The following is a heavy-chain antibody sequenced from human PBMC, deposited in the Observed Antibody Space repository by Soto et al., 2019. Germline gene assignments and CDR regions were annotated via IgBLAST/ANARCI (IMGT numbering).Heavy chain of an antibody. J-gene: IGHJ4*02. Sequence: QVQLVQSGAEVKKPGSSVKVSCKASGGTFSSYAISWVRQAPGQGLEWMGGIIPIFGTANYAQKFQGRVTLPADESTSTAYRELRSLRSTDTAVYYCAGATRRGYDFALFFDYWGQGTLVTVSS. CDR3: AGATRRGYDFALFFDY. CDR1: GGTFSSYA. D-gene: IGHD5-12*01. CDR2: IIPIFGTA. V-gene: IGHV1-69*12.